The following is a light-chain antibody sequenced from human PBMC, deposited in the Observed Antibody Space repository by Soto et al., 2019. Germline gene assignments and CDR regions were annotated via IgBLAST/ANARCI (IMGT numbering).Light chain of an antibody. CDR3: QKYYFAPLT. CDR2: AAS. J-gene: IGKJ4*01. CDR1: QDISHY. Sequence: DVQLTQSPCSLSASVGDKITITCRPSQDISHYLAWYQQKPGKPPRVLIYAASTLQSGVPTRFSGRRSGPDFTLTISSLLPEDVATYYCQKYYFAPLTFGGGTKVEIK. V-gene: IGKV1-27*01.